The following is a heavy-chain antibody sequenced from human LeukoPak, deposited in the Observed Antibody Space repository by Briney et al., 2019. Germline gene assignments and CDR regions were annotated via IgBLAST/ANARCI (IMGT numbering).Heavy chain of an antibody. CDR2: IWYDGSKK. D-gene: IGHD3-22*01. CDR3: ARTSSYSSGQNYFDY. CDR1: RFTFSRYG. V-gene: IGHV3-33*01. J-gene: IGHJ4*02. Sequence: GGSLRLSCAASRFTFSRYGMHWVRQAPGKGLEWVATIWYDGSKKYYADSVKGRFIISRDNSKNTLYLQMDSLRAEDTAVYYCARTSSYSSGQNYFDYWGQGTLATVSS.